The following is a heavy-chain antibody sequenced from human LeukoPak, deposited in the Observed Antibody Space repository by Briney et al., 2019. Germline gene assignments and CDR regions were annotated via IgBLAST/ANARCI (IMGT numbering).Heavy chain of an antibody. CDR1: GGSITSHY. CDR3: AGETIMIFGVGLGYFDL. CDR2: MHSNGRT. D-gene: IGHD3-3*01. Sequence: SETLSLTCTVSGGSITSHYWSWIRQAPGKGLEWVGHMHSNGRTNYKSSLQSRVTISLDTPRNQFSLKMTSVTAADTAVYFCAGETIMIFGVGLGYFDLWGRGTLVTVSS. J-gene: IGHJ2*01. V-gene: IGHV4-59*11.